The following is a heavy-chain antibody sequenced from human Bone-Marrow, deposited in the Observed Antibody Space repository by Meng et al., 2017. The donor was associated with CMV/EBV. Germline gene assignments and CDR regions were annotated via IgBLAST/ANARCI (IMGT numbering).Heavy chain of an antibody. D-gene: IGHD3/OR15-3a*01. CDR1: GFTVSSNY. CDR3: ARPTRTYYYGMDV. V-gene: IGHV3-66*02. Sequence: GGSLRLSCAASGFTVSSNYMSWVRQAPGKGLEWVSVIYSGGSTYYADSVKGRFTISRDNSKNTLYLQMNSRRAEDTAVYYCARPTRTYYYGMDVWGQGTTVT. J-gene: IGHJ6*02. CDR2: IYSGGST.